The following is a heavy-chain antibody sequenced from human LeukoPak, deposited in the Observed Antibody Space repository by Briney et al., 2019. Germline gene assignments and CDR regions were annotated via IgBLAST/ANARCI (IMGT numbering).Heavy chain of an antibody. D-gene: IGHD2-21*01. Sequence: ASVKVSCKASGYTFTGYYMHWVRQAPGQGLEWMGWINPNSGGTNYAQKFQGRVTMTRDTSISTAYMELSRLRSDDTAVYYCARSLGALDPPFDDQRGWCGMDVWGQGTTVTVSS. V-gene: IGHV1-2*02. J-gene: IGHJ6*02. CDR1: GYTFTGYY. CDR2: INPNSGGT. CDR3: ARSLGALDPPFDDQRGWCGMDV.